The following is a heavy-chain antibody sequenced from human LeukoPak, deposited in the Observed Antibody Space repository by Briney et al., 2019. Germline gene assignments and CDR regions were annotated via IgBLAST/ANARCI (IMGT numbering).Heavy chain of an antibody. V-gene: IGHV1-2*02. CDR3: ARDFSTYGDYLGY. Sequence: GASAEVSCKASGYTFTGYYMHWVRQAPGQGLEWMGWINPNSGGTNYAQKFQGRVTMTRDTSISTAYMELSRLRSDDTAVYYCARDFSTYGDYLGYWGQGTLVTVSS. CDR1: GYTFTGYY. J-gene: IGHJ4*02. CDR2: INPNSGGT. D-gene: IGHD4-17*01.